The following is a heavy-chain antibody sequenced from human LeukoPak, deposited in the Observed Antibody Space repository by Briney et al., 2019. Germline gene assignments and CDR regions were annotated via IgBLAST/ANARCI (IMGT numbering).Heavy chain of an antibody. Sequence: PGGSLRLSCAASGFTFSRYSMTWVRQAPGKGLEWVSAISGNGGNTYYSDSVKGRFTISRDNSKNTLYVQVNSLRAEDTAIYYCAKVGRWLQYFDYWGLGTLVTVSS. CDR3: AKVGRWLQYFDY. CDR1: GFTFSRYS. J-gene: IGHJ4*02. D-gene: IGHD5-24*01. CDR2: ISGNGGNT. V-gene: IGHV3-23*01.